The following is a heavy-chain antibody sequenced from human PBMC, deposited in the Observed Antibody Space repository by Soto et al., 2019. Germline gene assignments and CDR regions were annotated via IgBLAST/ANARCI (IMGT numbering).Heavy chain of an antibody. Sequence: ASVKVSCKASGYTFTSYGISWVRQAPGQGLEWMGWISAYNGNTNYAQKLQGRVTMTTDTSTSTAYMELRSLRSDDTAVYYCAVPIAAAVGVWFDPWGQGTLVTVSS. CDR3: AVPIAAAVGVWFDP. D-gene: IGHD6-13*01. CDR1: GYTFTSYG. V-gene: IGHV1-18*01. J-gene: IGHJ5*02. CDR2: ISAYNGNT.